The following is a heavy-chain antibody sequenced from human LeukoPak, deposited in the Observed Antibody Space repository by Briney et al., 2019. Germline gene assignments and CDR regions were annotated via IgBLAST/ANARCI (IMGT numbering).Heavy chain of an antibody. D-gene: IGHD2-15*01. J-gene: IGHJ6*02. Sequence: GGSLRLSCAASGFTFSDHYMDWVRQPPGKGLEGVSVFYSGDGTYYAESVKGRFSISSDNSKNTLFLHMNSLRAEDSAVYFCARELGYCSGGRCPNWFGMDVWGQGTTVTVSS. CDR2: FYSGDGT. V-gene: IGHV3-66*01. CDR3: ARELGYCSGGRCPNWFGMDV. CDR1: GFTFSDHY.